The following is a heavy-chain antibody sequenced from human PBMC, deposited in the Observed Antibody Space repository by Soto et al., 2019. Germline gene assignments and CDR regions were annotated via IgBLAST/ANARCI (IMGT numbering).Heavy chain of an antibody. CDR3: VRPDSNGWHES. V-gene: IGHV5-51*01. Sequence: GESLKISCKASGYSFTRLWIGWSRQMPGKGLEWVGIINPGDSDTRYSPSFEGQVALSADKYINTAYLQWNSLKVADTAMYYCVRPDSNGWHESWGQGTMVTVSS. CDR2: INPGDSDT. J-gene: IGHJ5*02. CDR1: GYSFTRLW. D-gene: IGHD6-19*01.